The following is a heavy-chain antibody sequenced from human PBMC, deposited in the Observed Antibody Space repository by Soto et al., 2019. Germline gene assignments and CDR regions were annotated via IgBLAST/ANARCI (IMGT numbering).Heavy chain of an antibody. J-gene: IGHJ4*02. D-gene: IGHD3-22*01. CDR1: GFTFDDCA. V-gene: IGHV3-9*01. Sequence: PGGSLRLSCVASGFTFDDCAMHWVRQAPGKGLEWVSGIGWNGNSIAYADSVKGRSTISRDNAKNSLYLQMNSLRVEDTALYYCAKDDSSGYYSQFAVFDYWGQGALVNVS. CDR2: IGWNGNSI. CDR3: AKDDSSGYYSQFAVFDY.